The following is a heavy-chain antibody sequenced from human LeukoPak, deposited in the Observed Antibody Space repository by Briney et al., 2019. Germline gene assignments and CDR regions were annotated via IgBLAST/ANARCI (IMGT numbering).Heavy chain of an antibody. Sequence: PSETLSLTCTVSGASFSSYYWSWIRQPAGKGLEWIGRIYTSGSTNYNPSLKSRVTISVDTSKNQFSLKLSSVTAADTAVYYCARDWDYYDSSGYTNWGQGTLVTVSS. CDR1: GASFSSYY. J-gene: IGHJ4*02. CDR3: ARDWDYYDSSGYTN. D-gene: IGHD3-22*01. CDR2: IYTSGST. V-gene: IGHV4-4*07.